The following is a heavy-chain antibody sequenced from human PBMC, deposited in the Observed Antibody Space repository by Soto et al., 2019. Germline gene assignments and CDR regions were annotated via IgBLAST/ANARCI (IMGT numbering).Heavy chain of an antibody. Sequence: SETLSLTCTVSGGSISSYYWSWIRQPPGKGLEWIGYIYYSGSTNYNPSLKSRVTISVDTSKNQFSLKLSSVTAADTAVYYCAGVVAARGWFDPWGQGTLVTVSS. D-gene: IGHD2-15*01. CDR1: GGSISSYY. V-gene: IGHV4-59*08. J-gene: IGHJ5*02. CDR3: AGVVAARGWFDP. CDR2: IYYSGST.